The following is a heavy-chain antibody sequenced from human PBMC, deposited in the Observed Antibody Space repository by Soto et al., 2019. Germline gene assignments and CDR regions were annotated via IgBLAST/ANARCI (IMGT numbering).Heavy chain of an antibody. Sequence: EVQLLESGGRLVQPGGSLRLSCVASGFVFSTYTMTWVRQAPGKGLEWVSSIIGSSVDTSYAVYVRGRFTISRDNSQSTMFLQMNGLRADDTAEYFCAKDKWPDGDWDIDYWGQGTLVTVTS. CDR3: AKDKWPDGDWDIDY. V-gene: IGHV3-23*01. D-gene: IGHD4-17*01. J-gene: IGHJ4*02. CDR1: GFVFSTYT. CDR2: IIGSSVDT.